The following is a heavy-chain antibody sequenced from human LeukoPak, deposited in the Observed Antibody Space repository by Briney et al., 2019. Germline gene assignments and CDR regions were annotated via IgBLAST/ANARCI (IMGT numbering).Heavy chain of an antibody. CDR2: IRSKAYGGTT. V-gene: IGHV3-49*04. D-gene: IGHD6-19*01. CDR1: GFTFGDYA. J-gene: IGHJ4*02. CDR3: TRDGSGKQWLVYYFDY. Sequence: GGSLRLSGTASGFTFGDYAMSWVRKAQGKGLEWVGFIRSKAYGGTTEYAASVKGRFTISRDDSKSIAYLQMNSLKTEDTAVYYCTRDGSGKQWLVYYFDYWGQGTLVTVSS.